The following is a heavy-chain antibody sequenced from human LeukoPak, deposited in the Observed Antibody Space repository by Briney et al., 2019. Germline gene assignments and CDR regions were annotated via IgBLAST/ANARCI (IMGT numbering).Heavy chain of an antibody. CDR1: GGSISSGDYY. J-gene: IGHJ3*02. CDR3: ARGPYSYDSSGAFDI. V-gene: IGHV4-61*02. Sequence: TLSLTCTVSGGSISSGDYYWSWIRQPAGKGLEWIGRISSSGSTNYNPPLKSRVTISVDTSKNQFSLKLSSVTAADTAVYFCARGPYSYDSSGAFDIWGQGTMVTVSS. D-gene: IGHD3-22*01. CDR2: ISSSGST.